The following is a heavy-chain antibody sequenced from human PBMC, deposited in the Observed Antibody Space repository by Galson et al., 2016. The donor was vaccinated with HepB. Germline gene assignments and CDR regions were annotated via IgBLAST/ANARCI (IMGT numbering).Heavy chain of an antibody. D-gene: IGHD3-16*01. V-gene: IGHV5-10-1*01. CDR2: IDPSDSYI. CDR1: GYSFSSFW. Sequence: QSGAEVKKPGESLTISCKGSGYSFSSFWISWVRQMPGKGLEWLGRIDPSDSYINYSPSFQGHVTISADKSIGTAYLHWSSLQASDTAMYYCTRHGGLNWFDPWGQGPQVTVSS. CDR3: TRHGGLNWFDP. J-gene: IGHJ5*02.